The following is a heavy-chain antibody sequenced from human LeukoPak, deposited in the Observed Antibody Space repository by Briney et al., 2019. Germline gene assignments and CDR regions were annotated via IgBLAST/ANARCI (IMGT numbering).Heavy chain of an antibody. Sequence: PGGSLRLSCAASGFTFSSYAMSWVRQAPGKGLEWVSAISGSGGSRYYVDSVKGRFTISRDNSKNTLYLQMNSLRAGDTAVYYCAKDQRGTPIFTIDYWGQGTLVTVSS. D-gene: IGHD3-16*01. J-gene: IGHJ4*02. CDR3: AKDQRGTPIFTIDY. V-gene: IGHV3-23*01. CDR1: GFTFSSYA. CDR2: ISGSGGSR.